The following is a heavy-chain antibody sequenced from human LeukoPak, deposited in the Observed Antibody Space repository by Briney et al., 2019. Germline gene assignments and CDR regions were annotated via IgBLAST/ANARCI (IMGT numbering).Heavy chain of an antibody. CDR3: AGVLRSYYFDY. Sequence: GGSLRLSCAASGFTFSSYGMHWVRQAPGKGLEWVAVIWYDGSNKYYADSVKGRFTISRDNSKNTLYLQMNSLRAEDTAVYYCAGVLRSYYFDYWGQGTLVTVSS. J-gene: IGHJ4*02. D-gene: IGHD4-17*01. CDR1: GFTFSSYG. V-gene: IGHV3-33*01. CDR2: IWYDGSNK.